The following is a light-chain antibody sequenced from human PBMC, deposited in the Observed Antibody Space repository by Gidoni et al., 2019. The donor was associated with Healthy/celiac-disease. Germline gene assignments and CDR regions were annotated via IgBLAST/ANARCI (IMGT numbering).Light chain of an antibody. CDR1: Y. V-gene: IGKV1-39*01. CDR2: AAF. J-gene: IGKJ4*01. CDR3: QQSYSTRLT. Sequence: YLNWYQQKPGKAPKLLIYAAFSLQSGVPSRVSGSGSGTDFTLTISSLQPEDFATYYCQQSYSTRLTFGGGTKVEIK.